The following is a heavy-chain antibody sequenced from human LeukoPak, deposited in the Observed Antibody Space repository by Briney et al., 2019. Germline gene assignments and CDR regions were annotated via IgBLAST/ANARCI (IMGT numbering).Heavy chain of an antibody. V-gene: IGHV5-51*01. CDR2: IYPGDSDT. CDR1: GYSISSNW. CDR3: SRHEVPAAGFDY. J-gene: IGHJ4*02. Sequence: GESLMISCWGSGYSISSNWIIRGRQQPAKSLEELGIIYPGDSDTRYNPSSQGQGTISADKSFSSALLHQISRMASDNAMEYYSRHEVPAAGFDYWGQGTLVTVSS. D-gene: IGHD2-2*01.